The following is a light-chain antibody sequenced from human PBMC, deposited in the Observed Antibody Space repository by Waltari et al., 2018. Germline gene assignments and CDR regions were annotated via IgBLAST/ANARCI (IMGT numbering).Light chain of an antibody. CDR1: QSVSSH. Sequence: EIVMTQSPATLSVSPGERATLSCRASQSVSSHLAWYQQKPCQAPRLLIYGASTRATVIPARYSGSGYGSESTLTISSMKAEDVAVYYYQQYNNLHPSFTFGPGTKVDIK. CDR3: QQYNNLHPSFT. V-gene: IGKV3-15*01. CDR2: GAS. J-gene: IGKJ3*01.